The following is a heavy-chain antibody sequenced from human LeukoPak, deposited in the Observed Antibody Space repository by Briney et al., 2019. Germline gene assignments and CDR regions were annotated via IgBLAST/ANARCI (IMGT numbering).Heavy chain of an antibody. CDR1: GGSISSISSNNYH. CDR3: ARAGYDSSGYSTYYFDY. D-gene: IGHD3-22*01. J-gene: IGHJ4*02. Sequence: TSETLSLTCIVSGGSISSISSNNYHWGWIRQPPGKGLEWIGSIYYSGSTYYNPSLKSRVTISIDTSKNQFSLKLSSVTAADTAVYYCARAGYDSSGYSTYYFDYWGQGTLVTVSS. CDR2: IYYSGST. V-gene: IGHV4-39*07.